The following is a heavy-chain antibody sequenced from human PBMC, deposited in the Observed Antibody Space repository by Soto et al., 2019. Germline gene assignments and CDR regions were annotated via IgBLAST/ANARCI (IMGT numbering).Heavy chain of an antibody. CDR1: GCSISSSSYY. Sequence: ASETLSLTCTVSGCSISSSSYYWGWIRQPPGKGQERIGSIYYSGSTYYNPSLKSRVTISVDTSKNQFSLKLSSVTAADTAVYYCVRLYYDFWSGFRSNYGMDVWGQGTTVTVSS. V-gene: IGHV4-39*01. CDR3: VRLYYDFWSGFRSNYGMDV. CDR2: IYYSGST. J-gene: IGHJ6*02. D-gene: IGHD3-3*01.